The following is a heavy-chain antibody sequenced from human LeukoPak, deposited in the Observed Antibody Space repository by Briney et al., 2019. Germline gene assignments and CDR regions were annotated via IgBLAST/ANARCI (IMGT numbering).Heavy chain of an antibody. J-gene: IGHJ4*02. CDR3: AREYWESF. CDR1: GFTFSRDW. V-gene: IGHV3-74*01. CDR2: INTDGSNI. D-gene: IGHD1-26*01. Sequence: PGGSLRLSCAASGFTFSRDWMHWVRQAPGKGLVWVSRINTDGSNIVYADSVKGRFTISRDNAKNTLYLQMNSLRVEDTAVYYCAREYWESFWGRGTLVTVSS.